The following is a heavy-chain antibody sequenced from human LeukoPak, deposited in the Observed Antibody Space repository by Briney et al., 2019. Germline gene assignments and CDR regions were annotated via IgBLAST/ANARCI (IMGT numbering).Heavy chain of an antibody. CDR1: GGLISGYY. CDR3: ARGVYGGYFDQ. CDR2: IEYSGRT. V-gene: IGHV4-59*01. D-gene: IGHD4/OR15-4a*01. Sequence: SETLSLTCIVSGGLISGYYWSWIRQPPGKGLEWIGYIEYSGRTEYKPSLQSRLTISVDTSKNQFSLKVNSVTAADTAVYYCARGVYGGYFDQWGQGALVTVSS. J-gene: IGHJ4*02.